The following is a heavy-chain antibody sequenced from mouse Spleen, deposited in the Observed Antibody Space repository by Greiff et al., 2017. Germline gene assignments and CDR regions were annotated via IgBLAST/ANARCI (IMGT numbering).Heavy chain of an antibody. Sequence: EVKLMESGGGLVQPGGSLKLSCATSGFTFSDYYMYWVRQTPEKRLEWVAYISNGGGSTYYPDTVKGRFTISRDNAKNTLYLQMSRLKSEDTAMYYCASLIKGGAMDYWGQGTSVTVSS. CDR2: ISNGGGST. J-gene: IGHJ4*01. D-gene: IGHD2-4*01. V-gene: IGHV5-12*02. CDR1: GFTFSDYY. CDR3: ASLIKGGAMDY.